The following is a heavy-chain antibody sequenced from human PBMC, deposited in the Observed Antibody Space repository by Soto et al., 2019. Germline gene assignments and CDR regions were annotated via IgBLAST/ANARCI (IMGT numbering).Heavy chain of an antibody. CDR1: GGSLSHYY. V-gene: IGHV4-59*01. Sequence: PSESLFGTCTISGGSLSHYYWSWVRQPPGKGLEWIGYIYYTGNTIYNPSLKSRVDMSVDTSNNQFSLKLTSVTVADTAVYYCAGERFLDVWGKGTTVTVSS. CDR3: AGERFLDV. J-gene: IGHJ6*04. D-gene: IGHD3-3*01. CDR2: IYYTGNT.